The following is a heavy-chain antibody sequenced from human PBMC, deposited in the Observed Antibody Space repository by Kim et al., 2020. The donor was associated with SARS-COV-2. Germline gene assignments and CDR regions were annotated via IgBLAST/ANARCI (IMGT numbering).Heavy chain of an antibody. J-gene: IGHJ4*02. CDR1: GFTFGEYA. CDR3: TKDRYCPSTNCPLDY. CDR2: ISGNSGRI. Sequence: GGSLRLSCAGSGFTFGEYAMHWVRQAPGKGLEWVSGISGNSGRICYADSVKGRFTVSRDSAKNSMYLQMNSLRTDDTALYYCTKDRYCPSTNCPLDYWGQGTLVTVSS. V-gene: IGHV3-9*01. D-gene: IGHD2-2*01.